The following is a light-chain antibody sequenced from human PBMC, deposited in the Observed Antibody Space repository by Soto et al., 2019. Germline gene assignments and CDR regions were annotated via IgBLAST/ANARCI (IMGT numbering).Light chain of an antibody. V-gene: IGKV3-20*01. CDR3: QQLGSAIHT. CDR1: QSVSSTY. Sequence: EIVLTQSPGTLSLSPGERATLSCRASQSVSSTYLAWYQQRPGQAPRLLIYGAPGRATGIPDRFSGSGSGTDFTLTISRLEPEDFAVYYCQQLGSAIHTFGPGTKVDIK. CDR2: GAP. J-gene: IGKJ3*01.